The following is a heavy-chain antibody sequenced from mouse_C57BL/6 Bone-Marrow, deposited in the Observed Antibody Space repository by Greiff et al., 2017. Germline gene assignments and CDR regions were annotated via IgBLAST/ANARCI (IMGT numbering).Heavy chain of an antibody. CDR3: ARSFKLGFDY. Sequence: QVQLQQPGAELVKPGASVTLSCKASGYTFTSYWMHWVKQRPGQGLEWIGMIHPNSGSTNYNEKFKSKATLTVDKSSSTAYMQLSSLTSEDSAVYYCARSFKLGFDYWGQGTTLTVSS. V-gene: IGHV1-64*01. D-gene: IGHD4-1*01. CDR2: IHPNSGST. CDR1: GYTFTSYW. J-gene: IGHJ2*01.